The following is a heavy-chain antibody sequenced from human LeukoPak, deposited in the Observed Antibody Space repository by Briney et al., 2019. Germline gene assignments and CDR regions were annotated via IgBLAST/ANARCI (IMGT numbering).Heavy chain of an antibody. CDR3: ARDLIVVVPAATEGGYYYGMDV. J-gene: IGHJ6*02. CDR1: GYTFTGYY. D-gene: IGHD2-2*01. Sequence: SVKVSCKASGYTFTGYYMHWVRQAPGQGLEWMGWINPNSGGTNYAQKFQGRVTMTRDTSISTAYKELSRLRSDDTAVYYCARDLIVVVPAATEGGYYYGMDVWGQGTTVTVSS. CDR2: INPNSGGT. V-gene: IGHV1-2*02.